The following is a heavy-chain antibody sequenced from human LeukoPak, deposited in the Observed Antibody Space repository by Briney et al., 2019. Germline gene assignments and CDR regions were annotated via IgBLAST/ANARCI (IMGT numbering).Heavy chain of an antibody. V-gene: IGHV3-7*03. Sequence: GGSLRLSCAASRFTFSSYWMNWVRQAPGKGLEWVANIKQDGSEKYYVGSVKGRFTISRDNAKNSLYLQMNSLRAEDTAVYYCGRSMDVWGQGTTVTVSS. J-gene: IGHJ6*02. CDR2: IKQDGSEK. CDR1: RFTFSSYW. CDR3: GRSMDV.